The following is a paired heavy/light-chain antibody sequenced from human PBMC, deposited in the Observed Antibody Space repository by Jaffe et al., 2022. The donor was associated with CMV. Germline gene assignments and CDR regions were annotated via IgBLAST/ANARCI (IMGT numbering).Light chain of an antibody. J-gene: IGLJ2*01. CDR3: QSADSSGTSHVV. CDR1: ALPKQY. CDR2: KDS. V-gene: IGLV3-25*03. Sequence: SYELTQPPSVSVSPGQTARITCSGDALPKQYAYWYQQKPGQAPVLVIYKDSERPSGIPERFSGSSSGTTVTLTISGVQAEDEADYYCQSADSSGTSHVVFGGGTKLTVL.
Heavy chain of an antibody. Sequence: QVQLQESGPGLVKPSETLSLTCTVSGGSISSYYWSWIRQPAGKGLEWIGRIYTSGSTNYNPSLKSRVTMSVDTSKNQFSLKLSSVTAADTAVYYCARDRGDCSSGCHWFDPWGQGTLVTVSS. CDR3: ARDRGDCSSGCHWFDP. CDR1: GGSISSYY. J-gene: IGHJ5*02. D-gene: IGHD2-2*01. V-gene: IGHV4-4*07. CDR2: IYTSGST.